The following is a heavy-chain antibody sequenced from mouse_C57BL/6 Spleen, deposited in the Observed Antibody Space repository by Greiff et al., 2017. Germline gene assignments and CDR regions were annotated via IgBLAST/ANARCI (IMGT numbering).Heavy chain of an antibody. CDR3: ARYRYYYSNYYFDY. Sequence: VQLQQSGPVLVKPGASVKMSCKASGYTFTDYYMNWVKQSPGKSLEWIGVINPYNGGTSYNQKFKGKATLTVDKSSSTAYMELNSLTSADSAVYYGARYRYYYSNYYFDYWGQGTTLTVSS. J-gene: IGHJ2*01. CDR1: GYTFTDYY. CDR2: INPYNGGT. V-gene: IGHV1-19*01. D-gene: IGHD2-5*01.